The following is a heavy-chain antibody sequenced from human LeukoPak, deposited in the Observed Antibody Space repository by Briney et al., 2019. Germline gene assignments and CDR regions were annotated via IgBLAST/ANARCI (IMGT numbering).Heavy chain of an antibody. J-gene: IGHJ4*02. V-gene: IGHV3-7*05. Sequence: PGGSLRLSCAASGFTFSTYWMSWVRQAPEKGLEWVANIKGVGGEQHYVDSVKGRFTISRDNAKNSVYLQMTRLRAEDTAVYYCANMFTWAAFWGQGTVVTVSS. CDR2: IKGVGGEQ. D-gene: IGHD3-10*02. CDR3: ANMFTWAAF. CDR1: GFTFSTYW.